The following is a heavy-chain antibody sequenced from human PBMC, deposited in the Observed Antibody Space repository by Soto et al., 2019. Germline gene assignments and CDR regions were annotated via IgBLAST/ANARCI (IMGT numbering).Heavy chain of an antibody. CDR1: GGTFSSYA. Sequence: GASVKVSCKASGGTFSSYAISWVRQAPGQGLEWMGGIIPIFGTANYAQKFQGRVTITADKSTSTAYMELSSLRSEDTAVYYCARDEYEILMPSDILNGSQNWFDPWGQGTLVTVSS. D-gene: IGHD3-9*01. CDR3: ARDEYEILMPSDILNGSQNWFDP. J-gene: IGHJ5*02. CDR2: IIPIFGTA. V-gene: IGHV1-69*06.